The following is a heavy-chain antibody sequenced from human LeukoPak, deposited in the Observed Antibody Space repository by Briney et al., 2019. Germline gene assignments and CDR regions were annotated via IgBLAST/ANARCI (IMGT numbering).Heavy chain of an antibody. J-gene: IGHJ4*02. CDR1: GFTFSDYN. D-gene: IGHD6-6*01. V-gene: IGHV3-21*01. CDR2: ITSGNTYI. CDR3: ARWPYSSSYYFDY. Sequence: GGSLGLSCAASGFTFSDYNMNWVRQYPEKGLEGVSSITSGNTYIYYADSVRGRFTLSRDNAKNSLYLQMNSLRAEDTAVYYCARWPYSSSYYFDYWGQGTLVTVSS.